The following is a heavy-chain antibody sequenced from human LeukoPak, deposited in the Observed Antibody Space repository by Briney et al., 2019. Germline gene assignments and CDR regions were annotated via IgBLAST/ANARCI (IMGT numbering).Heavy chain of an antibody. CDR1: GFTFSNYG. CDR2: ISYDGSKK. D-gene: IGHD3-22*01. V-gene: IGHV3-30*03. J-gene: IGHJ4*02. CDR3: AGDSSGYPADY. Sequence: GRSLRLSCAASGFTFSNYGMHWVRQAPGKGLEWVAVISYDGSKKYYADSVKGRFTISRDNSKNTLYLQMNSLRAEDTAVYYCAGDSSGYPADYWGQGTLVTVSS.